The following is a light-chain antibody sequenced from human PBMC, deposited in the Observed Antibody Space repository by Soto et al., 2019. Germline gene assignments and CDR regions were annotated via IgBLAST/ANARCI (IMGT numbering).Light chain of an antibody. J-gene: IGKJ1*01. CDR3: QQSYSTPWT. CDR2: AAS. V-gene: IGKV1-39*01. CDR1: QSISSY. Sequence: DIQLTQSPSSLSASVGDRVTITCRASQSISSYLNWFQQKPGKAPKVLISAASSLQSGVPSRFSASGSGTEFTLTIKSLQPEDFATYHCQQSYSTPWTFGQGTKVDIK.